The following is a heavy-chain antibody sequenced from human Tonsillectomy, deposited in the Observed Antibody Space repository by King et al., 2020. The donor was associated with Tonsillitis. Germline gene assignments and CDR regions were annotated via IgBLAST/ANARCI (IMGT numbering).Heavy chain of an antibody. V-gene: IGHV1-18*01. CDR3: ARDHLVSYDSSGVDY. CDR2: ISAYNGNT. J-gene: IGHJ4*02. D-gene: IGHD3-22*01. CDR1: GYTFSSYG. Sequence: QLVQSGAEVKKPGASVKVSCKASGYTFSSYGISWVRQAPGQGLEWMGWISAYNGNTNYAQKLQGRVTMTKDTSTSTAYMEVRSLRSDDTAVYYCARDHLVSYDSSGVDYWGQGTLVTVSS.